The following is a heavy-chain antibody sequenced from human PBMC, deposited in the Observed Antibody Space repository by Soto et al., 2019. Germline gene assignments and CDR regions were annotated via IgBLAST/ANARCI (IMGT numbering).Heavy chain of an antibody. CDR3: AKDRLTVSALDI. CDR1: GFTVSSNY. CDR2: ISGGGGST. D-gene: IGHD4-17*01. Sequence: GGSLRLSCAASGFTVSSNYMSWVRQAPGKGLEWVSGISGGGGSTYYADSVRGRFTISRDNSKNTLYLQMNSLRAEDTALYYCAKDRLTVSALDIWGQGTMVTVSS. V-gene: IGHV3-23*01. J-gene: IGHJ3*02.